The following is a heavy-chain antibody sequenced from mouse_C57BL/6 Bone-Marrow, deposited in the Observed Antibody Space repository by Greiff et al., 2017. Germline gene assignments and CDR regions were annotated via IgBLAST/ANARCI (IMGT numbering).Heavy chain of an antibody. CDR3: AMASYWYFDV. CDR1: GYTFTSYW. CDR2: IYPSDSET. Sequence: VQLQQPGAELVRPGSSVKLSCKASGYTFTSYWMDWVKQRPGQGLEWIGNIYPSDSETHYNQKFKDKATLTVDKSSSTAYMQLSSLTSEDSAVYYCAMASYWYFDVWGTGTTVTVSS. V-gene: IGHV1-61*01. J-gene: IGHJ1*03.